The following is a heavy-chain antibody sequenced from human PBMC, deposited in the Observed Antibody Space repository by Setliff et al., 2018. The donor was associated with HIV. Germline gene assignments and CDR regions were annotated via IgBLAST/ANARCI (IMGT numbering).Heavy chain of an antibody. CDR1: GFTFTDSA. D-gene: IGHD3-10*01. Sequence: SVKVSCKASGFTFTDSAVQWVRQTRGQRLEWIGWIVVGRGNTNYAQQFQGRVTITRDMSTSTAYMELSSLRSEDTAVYYCVADPSISMVRGLILGSTFDIWGQGTLVTVSS. J-gene: IGHJ3*02. CDR3: VADPSISMVRGLILGSTFDI. CDR2: IVVGRGNT. V-gene: IGHV1-58*01.